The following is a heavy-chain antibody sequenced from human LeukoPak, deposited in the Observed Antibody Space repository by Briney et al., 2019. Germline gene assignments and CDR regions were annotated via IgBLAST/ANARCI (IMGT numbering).Heavy chain of an antibody. Sequence: ASVKASCKASGYTFTSYYIHWVRQAPGQGLEWMGIINPSGGSTSYAQKFQGRVTMTRDMSTSTVYMELSSLRSEDTALYSCARDRGSSGYVDCWGQGTLVTVSS. J-gene: IGHJ4*02. CDR2: INPSGGST. CDR3: ARDRGSSGYVDC. D-gene: IGHD3-22*01. CDR1: GYTFTSYY. V-gene: IGHV1-46*01.